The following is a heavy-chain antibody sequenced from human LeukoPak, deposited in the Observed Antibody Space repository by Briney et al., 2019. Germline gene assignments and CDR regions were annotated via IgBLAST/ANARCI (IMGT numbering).Heavy chain of an antibody. CDR1: GGTFSSYA. CDR2: IIPIFGTA. D-gene: IGHD3-3*01. J-gene: IGHJ6*02. Sequence: ASVKVSCKASGGTFSSYAISWVRQAPGQGLEWMGGIIPIFGTANYAQKFQGRVTITADESTSTAYMELSSLRSEDTAVYYRARGTIFRVVSGPSYGMDVWGQGTTVTVSS. CDR3: ARGTIFRVVSGPSYGMDV. V-gene: IGHV1-69*13.